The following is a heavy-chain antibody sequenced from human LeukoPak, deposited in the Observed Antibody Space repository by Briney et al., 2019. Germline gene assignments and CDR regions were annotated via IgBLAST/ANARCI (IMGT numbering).Heavy chain of an antibody. Sequence: PSETLSLTCTVSGGSISSDYWSWIRQPPGKGLEWIGFISFSGNTNYNPSLQSRVTISRDASKNQFSLKLTSVTAADTAVYYCAKSSAWGPLDYWSQGTLVAVSS. CDR1: GGSISSDY. D-gene: IGHD6-19*01. CDR2: ISFSGNT. J-gene: IGHJ4*02. V-gene: IGHV4-59*08. CDR3: AKSSAWGPLDY.